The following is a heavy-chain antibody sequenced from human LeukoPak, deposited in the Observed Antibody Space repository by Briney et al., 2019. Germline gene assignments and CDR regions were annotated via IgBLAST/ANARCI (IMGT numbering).Heavy chain of an antibody. J-gene: IGHJ4*02. CDR3: ARDQEAFDY. Sequence: ASVKVSCKASGYSFTSNYIHWVRQAPGQGLEWMGMIYPRDGSTSYAQKFQGRVTVTRDTSTSTVHMELSGLRSENTAVYYCARDQEAFDYWGQGTLVTVSS. V-gene: IGHV1-46*01. CDR2: IYPRDGST. CDR1: GYSFTSNY.